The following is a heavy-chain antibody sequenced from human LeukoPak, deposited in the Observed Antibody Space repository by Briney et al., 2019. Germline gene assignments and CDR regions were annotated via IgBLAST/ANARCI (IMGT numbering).Heavy chain of an antibody. J-gene: IGHJ4*02. CDR3: AGTHYSDTTALDY. V-gene: IGHV1-2*06. CDR2: INPNTGDT. D-gene: IGHD3-22*01. CDR1: AHTFTGNY. Sequence: ASVKVSCKASAHTFTGNYIHWVRQAPGQGLEWMGRINPNTGDTNYAHNFHGRVTMTRDTSISTAQMELNGLRSDDTAIYYCAGTHYSDTTALDYWGQGTLVTVSS.